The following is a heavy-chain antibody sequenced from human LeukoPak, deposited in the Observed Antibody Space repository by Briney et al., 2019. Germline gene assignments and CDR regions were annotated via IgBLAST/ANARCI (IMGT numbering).Heavy chain of an antibody. D-gene: IGHD2-21*01. V-gene: IGHV4-59*08. CDR3: ARLGDCGHDCYSHDY. CDR2: IYYNGDT. CDR1: GGSIGGYH. Sequence: SETLSLTCIVSGGSIGGYHWGWVRQPPGKGLEYISFIYYNGDTNYNPSLKSRGTMSVDTSKNQFSLKLSSVTAADTAVYYCARLGDCGHDCYSHDYWGQGTLVTVSS. J-gene: IGHJ4*02.